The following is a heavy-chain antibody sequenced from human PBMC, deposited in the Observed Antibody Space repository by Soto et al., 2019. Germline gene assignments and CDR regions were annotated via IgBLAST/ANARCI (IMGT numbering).Heavy chain of an antibody. CDR2: MFHTGNT. V-gene: IGHV4-59*08. J-gene: IGHJ4*02. Sequence: SETLSLTCTVSGGSITSNFWSWVRQPPGKGLEWIGYMFHTGNTDYNPSLKSRVNISADTSKNRLSLIIDSVTAADTAVYYCARGSGWLDYWGQGTLVTVSS. D-gene: IGHD6-19*01. CDR1: GGSITSNF. CDR3: ARGSGWLDY.